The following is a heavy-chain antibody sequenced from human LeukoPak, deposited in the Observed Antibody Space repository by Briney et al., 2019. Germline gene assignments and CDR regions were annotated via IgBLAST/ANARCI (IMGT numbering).Heavy chain of an antibody. CDR2: INHGGST. CDR3: VRAWFGEELWFDP. Sequence: LGSLCVSSAGYGGSFSGYYWSWVRQTPGKGLERSGQINHGGSTNYNPSPMSRVTISVHTSTNRLSLKLSSVTAADTAVYYCVRAWFGEELWFDPWGQGTLVTVSS. D-gene: IGHD3-10*01. J-gene: IGHJ5*02. V-gene: IGHV4-34*01. CDR1: GGSFSGYY.